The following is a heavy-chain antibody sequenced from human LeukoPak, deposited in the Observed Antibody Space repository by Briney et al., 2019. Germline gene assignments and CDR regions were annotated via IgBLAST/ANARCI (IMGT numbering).Heavy chain of an antibody. V-gene: IGHV1-46*01. J-gene: IGHJ5*02. CDR3: ARGGHRLLQNWFDP. Sequence: ASVKVSCKAFGYTFTSNYMHWVRQAPGQGPEWMGVISPSGGSTTYAQKFQGRVTITADKSTSTAYMELSSLRSEDTAVYYCARGGHRLLQNWFDPWGQGTLVTVSS. D-gene: IGHD2-15*01. CDR2: ISPSGGST. CDR1: GYTFTSNY.